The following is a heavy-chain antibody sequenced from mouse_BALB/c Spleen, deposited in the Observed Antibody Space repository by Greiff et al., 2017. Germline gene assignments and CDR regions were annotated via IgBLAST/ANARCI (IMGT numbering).Heavy chain of an antibody. CDR2: ISYSGST. V-gene: IGHV3-2*02. Sequence: EVKLQESGPGLVKPSQSLSLTCTVTGYSITSDYAWNWIRQFPGNKLEWMGYISYSGSTSYNPSLKSRISITRDTSKNQFFLQLNSVTTEDTATYYCARVYGSSPSWFAYWGQGTLVTVSA. CDR1: GYSITSDYA. CDR3: ARVYGSSPSWFAY. D-gene: IGHD1-1*01. J-gene: IGHJ3*01.